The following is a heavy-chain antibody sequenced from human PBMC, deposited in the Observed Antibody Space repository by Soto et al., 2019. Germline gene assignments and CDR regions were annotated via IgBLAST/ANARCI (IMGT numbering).Heavy chain of an antibody. J-gene: IGHJ5*02. V-gene: IGHV6-1*01. CDR1: GDSVSGNSAA. D-gene: IGHD5-18*01. Sequence: PSQTLSLTCAMSGDSVSGNSAAWNWIRQSPSRGLEWLGRTYYRSKWYNDYAVSVKSRITINPDTSKNQFSLQLNSVTPEDTAVYYCARIIRVGYSYGANWFDPWGQGTLVTVSS. CDR2: TYYRSKWYN. CDR3: ARIIRVGYSYGANWFDP.